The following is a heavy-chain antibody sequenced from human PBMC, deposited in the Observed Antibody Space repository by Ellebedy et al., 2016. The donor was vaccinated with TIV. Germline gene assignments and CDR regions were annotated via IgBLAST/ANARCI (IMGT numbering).Heavy chain of an antibody. Sequence: SETLSLTXTVSGGSVSSGSYYWTWIRQPPGKGLEWIGNVYYSGSANYNPPLKSRVTMTRDTSISTAYMELSTLTSDDTAVYYCARRGAHDDSGIVFLDSWGQGSLVTVSS. D-gene: IGHD3-10*01. J-gene: IGHJ5*01. CDR3: ARRGAHDDSGIVFLDS. CDR1: GGSVSSGSYY. V-gene: IGHV4-61*01. CDR2: VYYSGSA.